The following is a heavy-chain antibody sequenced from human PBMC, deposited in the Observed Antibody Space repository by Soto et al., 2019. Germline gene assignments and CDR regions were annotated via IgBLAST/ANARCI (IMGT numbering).Heavy chain of an antibody. CDR2: VYYTGRT. V-gene: IGHV4-59*01. CDR1: GGSISGSY. D-gene: IGHD6-19*01. Sequence: PSETLSLTCSVTGGSISGSYWNWIRQSPGKGLEWLGYVYYTGRTNYSPSLRSRVSISVDTAKNEFSLRLSCVTAADTAVYFCARSVAVPGAHIDYWGQGTQVTVSS. CDR3: ARSVAVPGAHIDY. J-gene: IGHJ4*02.